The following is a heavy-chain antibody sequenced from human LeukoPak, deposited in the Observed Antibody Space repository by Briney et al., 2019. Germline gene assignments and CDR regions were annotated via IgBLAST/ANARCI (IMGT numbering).Heavy chain of an antibody. CDR2: IYSGGST. CDR1: GFTVSSNY. V-gene: IGHV3-53*01. J-gene: IGHJ4*02. Sequence: VGSLRLSCAASGFTVSSNYMSWVRQAPGKGLEWVSVIYSGGSTYYADSVKGRFTISRDNSKNTLYLQKNSLRAEDTAVYYCASNTVTKDYWGQGTLFTVSS. CDR3: ASNTVTKDY. D-gene: IGHD4-17*01.